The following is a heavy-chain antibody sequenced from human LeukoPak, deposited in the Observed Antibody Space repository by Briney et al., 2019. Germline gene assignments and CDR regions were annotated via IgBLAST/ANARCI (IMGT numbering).Heavy chain of an antibody. D-gene: IGHD6-19*01. CDR1: GFTFSSYA. CDR3: ARDEAGYSSE. J-gene: IGHJ1*01. Sequence: GGSLRLSCAASGFTFSSYAMHWVRQAPGKGLEHVSSITSDGGTTYYASSVRGRFTISRDNSKNMLYLQMGSLRDEDMSAYYCARDEAGYSSEWGQGTLVTVSS. CDR2: ITSDGGTT. V-gene: IGHV3-64*01.